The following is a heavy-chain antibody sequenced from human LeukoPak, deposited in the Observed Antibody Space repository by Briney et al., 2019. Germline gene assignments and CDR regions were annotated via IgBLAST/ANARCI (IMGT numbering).Heavy chain of an antibody. J-gene: IGHJ6*02. D-gene: IGHD5-18*01. V-gene: IGHV1-18*01. CDR1: GYTFTSYG. CDR3: ARDRIQLWLRVYYGMDV. CDR2: ISAYNGNT. Sequence: ASVKVSCKASGYTFTSYGISWVGQAPGQGLEWMGWISAYNGNTNYAQKLQGRDTMTTDTPTSTAYMELRSLRSDDTAVYYCARDRIQLWLRVYYGMDVWGQGTTVTVSS.